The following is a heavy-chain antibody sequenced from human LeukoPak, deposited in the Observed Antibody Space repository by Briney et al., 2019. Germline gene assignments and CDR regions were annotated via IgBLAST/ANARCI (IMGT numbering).Heavy chain of an antibody. CDR1: GYTFTTYY. V-gene: IGHV1-46*01. Sequence: ASVKVSCKASGYTFTTYYIHWVRQAPGEGLEWMGIINPTSGSTSYAQKFQGRVTMTRDMSTSTAYMEMSRLRSEDTAVYYCARVAAEVVGVPGAIGFGWVRRDYYYMDVWGKGTTVTVSS. D-gene: IGHD2-2*02. CDR2: INPTSGST. CDR3: ARVAAEVVGVPGAIGFGWVRRDYYYMDV. J-gene: IGHJ6*03.